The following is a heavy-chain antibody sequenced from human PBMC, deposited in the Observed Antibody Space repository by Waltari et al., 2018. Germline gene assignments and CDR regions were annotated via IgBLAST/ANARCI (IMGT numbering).Heavy chain of an antibody. CDR2: NDPNCGNN. D-gene: IGHD2-2*03. J-gene: IGHJ6*02. CDR3: ARSGYCSSTSCYCYYGMDV. CDR1: GYTFTSYD. V-gene: IGHV1-8*03. Sequence: QVQLVQSGAEVKKPGASVKVSCKASGYTFTSYDINWVRQATGQGLEWMGWNDPNCGNNVYAQKFNGSVTITRNTSTITADMELSSLRPKHTAVYYCARSGYCSSTSCYCYYGMDVWGQGTTVTVSS.